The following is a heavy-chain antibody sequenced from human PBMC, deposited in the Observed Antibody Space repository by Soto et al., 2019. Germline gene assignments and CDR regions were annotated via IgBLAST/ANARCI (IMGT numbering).Heavy chain of an antibody. CDR2: LSRGGGST. Sequence: EAQLLESGGGSVQPGGSLRLSCAASGFTFSSHGMSWIRQDPGKGLEWISGLSRGGGSTYYVDSVKGRFTISRDNSKNNLDLIMKSLRVEYTALYYWAREGQYRTDGFDIGGQGTMVTVSS. J-gene: IGHJ3*02. CDR3: AREGQYRTDGFDI. V-gene: IGHV3-23*01. D-gene: IGHD5-12*01. CDR1: GFTFSSHG.